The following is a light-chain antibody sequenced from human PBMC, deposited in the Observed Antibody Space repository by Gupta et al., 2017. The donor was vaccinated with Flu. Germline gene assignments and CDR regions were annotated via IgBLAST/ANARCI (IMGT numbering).Light chain of an antibody. CDR1: QSVSSY. CDR3: QQRSNGPPSYT. V-gene: IGKV3-11*01. J-gene: IGKJ2*01. CDR2: DAS. Sequence: TLSLSPGERATLSCRARQSVSSYVAWYKQKPGQAPRLLIYDASNRATGIPARFSGSGAGTDFTLTISSLEPEDFAVYYCQQRSNGPPSYTFGQGTKLEIK.